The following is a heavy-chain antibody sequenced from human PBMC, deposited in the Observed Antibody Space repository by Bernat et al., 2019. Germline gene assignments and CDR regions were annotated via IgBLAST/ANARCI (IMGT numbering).Heavy chain of an antibody. V-gene: IGHV4-34*01. D-gene: IGHD3-3*01. Sequence: QVQLQQWGAGLLKPSETLSLTCAVYGGSFSGYYWSWIRQPPGKGLEWIGEINHSGSTNYNPSLKSRVTISVDTSKNQFSLKLSSATAADTAVYYCARRRGAIFGVVTPSFDPWGQGTLVTVSS. CDR2: INHSGST. J-gene: IGHJ5*02. CDR3: ARRRGAIFGVVTPSFDP. CDR1: GGSFSGYY.